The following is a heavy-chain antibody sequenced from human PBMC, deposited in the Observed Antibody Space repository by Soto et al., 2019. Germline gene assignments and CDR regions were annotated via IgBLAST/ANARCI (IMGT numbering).Heavy chain of an antibody. CDR1: GFTFSNYA. J-gene: IGHJ4*02. CDR3: VKQQMRGIRAFDY. V-gene: IGHV3-23*01. D-gene: IGHD6-13*01. Sequence: EVQLLESGGGLVQPGESLRLSCAVSGFTFSNYAMSWVRQVPGKGLEWVSTISGSGGSTYYADSVKGRFTISRDNSKNTLYLQMNGLRAEDTAVYYCVKQQMRGIRAFDYWGQGTQVTVSS. CDR2: ISGSGGST.